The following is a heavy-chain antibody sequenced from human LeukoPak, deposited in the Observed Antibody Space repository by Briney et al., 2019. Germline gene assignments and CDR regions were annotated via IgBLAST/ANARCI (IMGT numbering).Heavy chain of an antibody. J-gene: IGHJ1*01. V-gene: IGHV4-59*01. CDR2: IYYSGST. D-gene: IGHD2-2*01. CDR1: GGSISSYY. CDR3: ARGCSSTSCLWRYFQH. Sequence: PSETLSLTCTVSGGSISSYYWSWIRQPPGKGLEWIGYIYYSGSTNYNPSLKSRVTISVDTSKNQFSLKLSSVTAADTAVYYCARGCSSTSCLWRYFQHWGQGTLVTVSS.